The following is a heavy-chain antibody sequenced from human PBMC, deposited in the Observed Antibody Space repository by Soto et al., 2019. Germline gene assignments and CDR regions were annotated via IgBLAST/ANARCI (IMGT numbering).Heavy chain of an antibody. CDR1: ECRSRSYS. J-gene: IGHJ4*02. CDR2: LNSDGSAT. Sequence: HPRAGTECRSRSYSFHWIKKATGKGLVWVSRLNSDGSATTYADSVKGRFTISRANGKNTLYLQMNGLRAEDTVFYFCAKDTQLCRLDFWGQGPLVTVSS. V-gene: IGHV3-74*01. D-gene: IGHD3-16*01. CDR3: AKDTQLCRLDF.